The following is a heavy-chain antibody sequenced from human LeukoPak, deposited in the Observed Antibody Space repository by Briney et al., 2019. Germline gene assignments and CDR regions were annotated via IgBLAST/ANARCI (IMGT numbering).Heavy chain of an antibody. CDR3: ASRDY. J-gene: IGHJ4*02. CDR2: ISSSGNTI. V-gene: IGHV3-48*03. Sequence: PGGSLRLSCAASGFTFSSYEINWVRQAPGEGLEWVSYISSSGNTIYYADSVKGRFTISRDNTKKTLHLQMNSLRAEDTAVYYCASRDYWGQGTLVTVSS. CDR1: GFTFSSYE.